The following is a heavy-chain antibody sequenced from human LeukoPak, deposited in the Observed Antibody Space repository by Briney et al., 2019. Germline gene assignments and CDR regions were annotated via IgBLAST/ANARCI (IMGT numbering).Heavy chain of an antibody. CDR1: GGSISSYY. J-gene: IGHJ6*02. Sequence: PSETLSLTCTVSGGSISSYYWSWIRQPPGKGLEWIGYIYYSGSTNYNPSLKSRVTISVDTSRNQFSLKLSSVTAADTAVYYCARVIGYCSSTSCYLHGMDVWGQGTTVTVSS. CDR3: ARVIGYCSSTSCYLHGMDV. CDR2: IYYSGST. V-gene: IGHV4-59*01. D-gene: IGHD2-2*01.